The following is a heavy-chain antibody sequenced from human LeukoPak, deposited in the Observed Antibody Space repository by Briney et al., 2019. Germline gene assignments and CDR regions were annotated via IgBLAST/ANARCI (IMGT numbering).Heavy chain of an antibody. CDR1: GYTFTSYG. D-gene: IGHD3-10*01. J-gene: IGHJ4*02. CDR3: AREEREYGSGQGGDY. Sequence: ASVKLSCKASGYTFTSYGISWVRQAPGQGLEWMGWISTYNGNTNYAQKLQGRVTMTTDTPTSTPYMELSSLRSDDTAVCYCAREEREYGSGQGGDYWGQGTLVTVSS. V-gene: IGHV1-18*01. CDR2: ISTYNGNT.